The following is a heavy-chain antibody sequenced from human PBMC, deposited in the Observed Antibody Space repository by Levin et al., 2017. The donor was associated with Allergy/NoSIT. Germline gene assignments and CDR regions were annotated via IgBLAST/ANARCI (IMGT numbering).Heavy chain of an antibody. J-gene: IGHJ4*02. CDR1: GGSTRLGGYY. Sequence: SSQTLSLTCSVSGGSTRLGGYYWGWIRQHPVKGLEWLGYIYYSGETFYNPSVESRLVISHDTSENQFSLKLTSLTAADTAVYYCVRAQTGYVSPFDFWGPGTLVTVSS. D-gene: IGHD3-9*01. V-gene: IGHV4-31*03. CDR3: VRAQTGYVSPFDF. CDR2: IYYSGET.